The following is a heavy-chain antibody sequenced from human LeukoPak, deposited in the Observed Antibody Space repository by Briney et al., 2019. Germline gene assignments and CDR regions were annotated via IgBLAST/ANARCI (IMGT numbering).Heavy chain of an antibody. CDR1: GGSFSGYY. J-gene: IGHJ6*02. Sequence: SETLSLTCAVYGGSFSGYYWSWIRQPPGKGLEWIGEINHSGSTNYNPSLKSRVTISVDTSKNQFSLKLSSVTAADTAVYYCARQLWFFLDYYYYGMDVWGQGTTVTVSS. D-gene: IGHD5-18*01. CDR2: INHSGST. V-gene: IGHV4-34*01. CDR3: ARQLWFFLDYYYYGMDV.